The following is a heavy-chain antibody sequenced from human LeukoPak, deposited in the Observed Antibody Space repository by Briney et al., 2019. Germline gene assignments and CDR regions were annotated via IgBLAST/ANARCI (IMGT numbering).Heavy chain of an antibody. V-gene: IGHV3-7*03. CDR1: GFNFNNYW. J-gene: IGHJ4*02. CDR3: ARDQYDTWSRRGNFDS. CDR2: IKDDGSEE. Sequence: GGSLRLSCAASGFNFNNYWMSWLRQAPGKGLEWVANIKDDGSEEYYVDSVKGRFTIVRDNAYNSLYLQMNSLRVEDTAVFYCARDQYDTWSRRGNFDSWGQGTLVIVSS. D-gene: IGHD3-3*01.